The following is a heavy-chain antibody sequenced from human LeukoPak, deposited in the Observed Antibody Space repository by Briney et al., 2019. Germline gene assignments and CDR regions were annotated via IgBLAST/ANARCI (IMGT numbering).Heavy chain of an antibody. CDR2: IYTSGST. D-gene: IGHD2-2*01. CDR1: GGSISSYY. J-gene: IGHJ6*02. CDR3: ARDVVVPAARFTAYYYYGMDV. Sequence: SETLSLTCTVSGGSISSYYWSWIRQPAGKGLEWIGRIYTSGSTNYNPSLKSRVTMSVDTSKNQFSLKLSSVTAADTAVYYCARDVVVPAARFTAYYYYGMDVWGQGTTVTVSS. V-gene: IGHV4-4*07.